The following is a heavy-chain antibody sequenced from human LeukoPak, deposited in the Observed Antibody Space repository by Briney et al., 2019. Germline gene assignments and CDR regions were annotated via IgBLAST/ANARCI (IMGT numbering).Heavy chain of an antibody. V-gene: IGHV1-69*13. D-gene: IGHD1-26*01. J-gene: IGHJ4*02. CDR2: IIPIFGTA. CDR3: ARDHGSGSYDY. Sequence: SVKVSCKASGYTFTSYAMHWVRQAPGQGLEWMGGIIPIFGTANYAQKFQGRVTITADESTSTAYMELSSLRSEDTAVYYCARDHGSGSYDYWGQGTLVTVSS. CDR1: GYTFTSYA.